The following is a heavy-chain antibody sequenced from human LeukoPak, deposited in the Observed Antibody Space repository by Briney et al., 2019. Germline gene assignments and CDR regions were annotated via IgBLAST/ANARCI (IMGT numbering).Heavy chain of an antibody. D-gene: IGHD6-13*01. V-gene: IGHV4-34*01. CDR1: GGSFSGYY. CDR3: AREVAAARGSFDN. Sequence: SETLSLTCAVYGGSFSGYYWSWIRQPPGKGLEWIGEINHRGNTNHNPSLKSRVTISVGTSKNQFSLKLSSVTAADTAVFYCAREVAAARGSFDNWGQGTLVTVSS. CDR2: INHRGNT. J-gene: IGHJ4*02.